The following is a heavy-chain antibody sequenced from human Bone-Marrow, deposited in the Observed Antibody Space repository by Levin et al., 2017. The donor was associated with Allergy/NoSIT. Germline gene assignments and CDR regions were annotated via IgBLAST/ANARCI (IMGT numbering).Heavy chain of an antibody. Sequence: GGSLRLSCSASGLTFSSNWMHWFRQGPGKRLEWVSQIKSDGSSTTYADSVKGRFTISRDNATNTLYLQMNSLRAEDTAVYYCARGSGGSSSYPFDSWGRGTLVTVSS. D-gene: IGHD6-13*01. CDR2: IKSDGSST. V-gene: IGHV3-74*03. J-gene: IGHJ4*02. CDR3: ARGSGGSSSYPFDS. CDR1: GLTFSSNW.